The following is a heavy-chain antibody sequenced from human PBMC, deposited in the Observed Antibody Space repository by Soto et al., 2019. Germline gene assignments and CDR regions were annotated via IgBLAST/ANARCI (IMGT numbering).Heavy chain of an antibody. D-gene: IGHD3-22*01. V-gene: IGHV1-69*02. Sequence: ASVKVSCKASGGTFSGYTISWVRQAPGQGLEWMGRIIPILGIANYAQKFQGRVTITADKSTSTAYMELSSLRSEDTAVYYCARSYYDSSGPLDYWGQGTLVTVSS. J-gene: IGHJ4*02. CDR1: GGTFSGYT. CDR2: IIPILGIA. CDR3: ARSYYDSSGPLDY.